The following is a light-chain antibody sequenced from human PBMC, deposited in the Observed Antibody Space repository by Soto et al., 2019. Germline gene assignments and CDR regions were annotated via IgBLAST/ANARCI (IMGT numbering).Light chain of an antibody. V-gene: IGLV2-14*01. CDR1: SSDVGGYNY. CDR3: SSYTSSSTRVV. J-gene: IGLJ2*01. Sequence: QSALTQPASVSGSPGQSITISCTGTSSDVGGYNYVSWYQQHPGKAPKLMIYDVSNRPAGVSNRFSGSKSGNTASLTISGLQAEAEADYYFSSYTSSSTRVVFGGWTQLTVL. CDR2: DVS.